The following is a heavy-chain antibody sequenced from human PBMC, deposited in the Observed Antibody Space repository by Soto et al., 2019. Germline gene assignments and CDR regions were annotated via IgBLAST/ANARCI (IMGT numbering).Heavy chain of an antibody. V-gene: IGHV4-31*03. CDR3: ARTGAIDGITGTRT. Sequence: QVQLQESGPGLVKPSQTLSLTCTVSGGSISSGGYYWSWIRQHPGKGLEWIGYIYYSGRTYYNPSLKSRVTISVDTCKNQFSLKLSSVTAADTAVYYCARTGAIDGITGTRTWGPGTLVNVSS. D-gene: IGHD1-7*01. CDR1: GGSISSGGYY. CDR2: IYYSGRT. J-gene: IGHJ5*02.